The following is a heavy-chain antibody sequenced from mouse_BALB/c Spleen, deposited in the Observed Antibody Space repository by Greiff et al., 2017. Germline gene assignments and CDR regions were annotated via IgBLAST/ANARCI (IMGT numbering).Heavy chain of an antibody. CDR3: ASGTTYFDY. CDR2: IDPSDSET. V-gene: IGHV1S126*01. Sequence: VKLQESGPELVKPGASVKISCKASGYSFTSYWMHWVKQRPGQGLEWIGMIDPSDSETRLNQKFKDKATLTVDKSSSTAYMQLSSQTSEDSAVYYCASGTTYFDYWGQGTTLTVSS. D-gene: IGHD1-1*01. CDR1: GYSFTSYW. J-gene: IGHJ2*01.